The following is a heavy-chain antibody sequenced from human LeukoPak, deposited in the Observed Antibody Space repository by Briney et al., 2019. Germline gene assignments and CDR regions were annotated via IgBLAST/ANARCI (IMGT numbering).Heavy chain of an antibody. CDR2: INSDGSST. Sequence: GGSLRLSCAASGFTFRSYWMHWVRQAPGKGLVWVSRINSDGSSTSYADSVKGRFTISRDNAKNTLYLRMNSLRAEDTAVYYCARVVGDDSSGYYYPCGWFDPWGQGTLVTVSS. D-gene: IGHD3-22*01. CDR1: GFTFRSYW. V-gene: IGHV3-74*01. CDR3: ARVVGDDSSGYYYPCGWFDP. J-gene: IGHJ5*02.